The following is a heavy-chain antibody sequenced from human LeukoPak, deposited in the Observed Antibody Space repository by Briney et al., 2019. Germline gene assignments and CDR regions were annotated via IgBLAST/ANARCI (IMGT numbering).Heavy chain of an antibody. CDR3: ARVGYRYSINDWSRTGLGAYPTKYYYYMDV. CDR1: GGSFTDYS. V-gene: IGHV4-34*01. D-gene: IGHD5-18*01. CDR2: INPRGGT. J-gene: IGHJ6*03. Sequence: SETLSPTCPVYGGSFTDYSWSWIRQPPGKGLEWIGEINPRGGTNHNPSLMSRVRMSVDTSKNQIYLRVSSVTAADTAVYYCARVGYRYSINDWSRTGLGAYPTKYYYYMDVWGKGTTVTVSS.